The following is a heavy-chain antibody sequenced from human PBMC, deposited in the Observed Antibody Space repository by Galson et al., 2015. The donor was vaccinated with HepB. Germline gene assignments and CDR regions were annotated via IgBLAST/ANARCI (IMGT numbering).Heavy chain of an antibody. CDR2: INPNSGGT. V-gene: IGHV1-2*04. J-gene: IGHJ4*02. D-gene: IGHD6-6*01. CDR1: GYTFTGYY. Sequence: SVKVSCKASGYTFTGYYMHWVRQAPGQGLEWMGWINPNSGGTNYAQKFQGWVTMTRDTSISTAYMELSRLRSDDTAVYYCARESSSPTRHAAFDYWGQGTLVTVSS. CDR3: ARESSSPTRHAAFDY.